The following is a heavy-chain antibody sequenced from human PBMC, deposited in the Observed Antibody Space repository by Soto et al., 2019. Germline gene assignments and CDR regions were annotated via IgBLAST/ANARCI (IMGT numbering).Heavy chain of an antibody. J-gene: IGHJ4*02. D-gene: IGHD7-27*01. CDR3: ARDPKSSGGQHWAFNYFDS. CDR2: ISYDGTNK. V-gene: IGHV3-30-3*01. CDR1: GFSFSISP. Sequence: GGSLRLSCAASGFSFSISPMHWVRQAPGKGPEWVALISYDGTNKFYADSVKGRFTISRDNSKSTLYLQVDSLRPEDAAVYYCARDPKSSGGQHWAFNYFDSWGQGSLVTVSS.